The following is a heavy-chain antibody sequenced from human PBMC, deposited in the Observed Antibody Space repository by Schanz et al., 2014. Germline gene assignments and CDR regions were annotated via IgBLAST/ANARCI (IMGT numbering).Heavy chain of an antibody. D-gene: IGHD2-8*01. CDR1: GFTFSSYA. V-gene: IGHV3-15*01. CDR2: IKGKTDGGTA. CDR3: AGDNGHFAFDF. J-gene: IGHJ3*01. Sequence: EVQPLESGGGLVQPGGSLRLSCAASGFTFSSYAMHWVRQAPGKGLEWVGRIKGKTDGGTADYAAPIKGRFTISRDDSKNTLFLQMNSLETEDAAVYYCAGDNGHFAFDFWGQGTMVTVSS.